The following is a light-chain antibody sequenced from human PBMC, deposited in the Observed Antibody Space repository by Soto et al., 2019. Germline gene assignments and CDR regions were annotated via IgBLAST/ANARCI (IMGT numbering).Light chain of an antibody. CDR3: CSYADNSLYV. Sequence: QSALTQPASVSGSPGQSITISCTGTSSDIGGYYLVSWYQQHLGKAPKLMIYESNKRPSGISDRFSGSKSGNTASLTISGLQSEDEADYYCCSYADNSLYVFGTGTKVTVL. V-gene: IGLV2-23*01. J-gene: IGLJ1*01. CDR2: ESN. CDR1: SSDIGGYYL.